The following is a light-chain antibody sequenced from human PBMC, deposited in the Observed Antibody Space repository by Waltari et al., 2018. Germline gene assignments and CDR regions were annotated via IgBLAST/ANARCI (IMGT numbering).Light chain of an antibody. V-gene: IGLV2-11*01. CDR2: DVT. J-gene: IGLJ2*01. CDR3: CSYAGTYTFLV. Sequence: YRQHPGKAPKLFIYDVTKPPSGVPDRFSGSKSGNTASLTISGLQAEDEADYYCCSYAGTYTFLVFGGGTKLTVL.